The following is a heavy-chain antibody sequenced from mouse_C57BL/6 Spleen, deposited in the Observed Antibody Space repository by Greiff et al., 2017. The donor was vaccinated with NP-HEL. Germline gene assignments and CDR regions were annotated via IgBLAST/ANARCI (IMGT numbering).Heavy chain of an antibody. D-gene: IGHD1-1*01. CDR3: ARGWYYGSSYGWYFDV. CDR1: GYTFTSYG. J-gene: IGHJ1*03. V-gene: IGHV1-81*01. Sequence: QVQLQQSGAELARPGASVKLSCKASGYTFTSYGISWVKQSTGQGLEWIGEIYPRSGNTYYNEKSKGKATLTADKSSSTAYMELRSLTSEDSAVYFCARGWYYGSSYGWYFDVWGTGTTVTVSS. CDR2: IYPRSGNT.